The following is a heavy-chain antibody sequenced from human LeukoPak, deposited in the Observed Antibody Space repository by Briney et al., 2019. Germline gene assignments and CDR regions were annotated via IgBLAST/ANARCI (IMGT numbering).Heavy chain of an antibody. V-gene: IGHV4-39*07. CDR1: GGAITITNYY. CDR3: ARGGPTGLRYFDWLLYN. J-gene: IGHJ1*01. D-gene: IGHD3-9*01. Sequence: SETLSLTCTVSGGAITITNYYWGWIRQPPGKGLEWVGNIYHDGSTYYNPSLKSRVTISVDTSKNQFSLKLSSVTAADTAVYSCARGGPTGLRYFDWLLYNWGQGPLVTVSS. CDR2: IYHDGST.